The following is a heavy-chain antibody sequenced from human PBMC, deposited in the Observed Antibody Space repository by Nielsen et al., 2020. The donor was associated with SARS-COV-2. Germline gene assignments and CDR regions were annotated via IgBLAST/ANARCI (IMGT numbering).Heavy chain of an antibody. V-gene: IGHV6-1*01. CDR1: GDSVSSNSAA. Sequence: SCAISGDSVSSNSAAWNWIRQSPSRGLEWLGRTYYRSKWYNDYAVSVKSRITINPDTSKNQFSLHLNSVTPEDAAVYYCARARGAYGDYYYYYTDVWGKGTTVTVSS. CDR3: ARARGAYGDYYYYYTDV. J-gene: IGHJ6*03. CDR2: TYYRSKWYN. D-gene: IGHD4-17*01.